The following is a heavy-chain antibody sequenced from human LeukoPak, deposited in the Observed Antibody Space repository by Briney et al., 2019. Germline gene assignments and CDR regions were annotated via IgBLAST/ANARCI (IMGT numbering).Heavy chain of an antibody. J-gene: IGHJ3*02. CDR1: GFTVSSNY. D-gene: IGHD1-26*01. CDR2: IYSGGST. Sequence: GGSLRLSCAASGFTVSSNYMSWVRQAPGKGLEWVSVIYSGGSTYYADSVKGRFTISRDNSKNTLYLQMNSLRAEDTAVYYCARDVGATLGAFDIWGQGTMVTVSS. V-gene: IGHV3-53*01. CDR3: ARDVGATLGAFDI.